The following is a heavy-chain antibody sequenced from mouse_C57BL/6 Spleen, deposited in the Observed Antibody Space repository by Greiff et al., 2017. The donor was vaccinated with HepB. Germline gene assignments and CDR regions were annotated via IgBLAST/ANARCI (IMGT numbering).Heavy chain of an antibody. Sequence: EVKLVESGGGLVKPGGSLKLSCAASGFTFSSYAMSWVRQTPEKRLEWVATISDGGSYTYYPDNVKGRFTISRDNAKNNLYLQMSHLKSEDTAMYYCAREGDGNYYFDYGGQGTTLTVSS. CDR3: AREGDGNYYFDY. J-gene: IGHJ2*01. CDR1: GFTFSSYA. V-gene: IGHV5-4*01. CDR2: ISDGGSYT. D-gene: IGHD2-1*01.